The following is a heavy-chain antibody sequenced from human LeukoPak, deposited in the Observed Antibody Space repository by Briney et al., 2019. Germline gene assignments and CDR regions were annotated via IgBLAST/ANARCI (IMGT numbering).Heavy chain of an antibody. CDR2: IIPIFGTA. CDR1: GGTFSRND. CDR3: AREGYYGSGSYPYYFDY. J-gene: IGHJ4*02. Sequence: SVKVSCKASGGTFSRNDISWVRQAPGQGLEWMGGIIPIFGTANYAQKFQGRVTITADESTSTAYMELSSLRSEDTAVYYCAREGYYGSGSYPYYFDYWGQGTLVTVSS. V-gene: IGHV1-69*13. D-gene: IGHD3-10*01.